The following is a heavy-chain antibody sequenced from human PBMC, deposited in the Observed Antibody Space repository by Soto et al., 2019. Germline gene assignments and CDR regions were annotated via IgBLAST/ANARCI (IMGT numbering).Heavy chain of an antibody. CDR3: AKDGDTAMVVMGGMDV. CDR2: ISYDGSNK. D-gene: IGHD5-18*01. V-gene: IGHV3-30*18. J-gene: IGHJ6*02. Sequence: QVQLVESGGGVVQPGRSLRLSCAASGFTFSSYGMHWVRQAPGKGLEWVAVISYDGSNKYYADSVKGRFTISRDNSKNQLYLQMTSLRAEDTAVYYCAKDGDTAMVVMGGMDVWGQGTTFTVSS. CDR1: GFTFSSYG.